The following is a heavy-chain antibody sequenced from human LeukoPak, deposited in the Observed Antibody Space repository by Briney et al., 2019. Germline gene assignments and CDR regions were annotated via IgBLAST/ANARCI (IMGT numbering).Heavy chain of an antibody. D-gene: IGHD3-3*01. V-gene: IGHV1-2*02. CDR3: ARRHNDDFCLDP. CDR2: INPNSGGA. J-gene: IGHJ5*02. CDR1: GFTFPDYY. Sequence: ASVKVSCKASGFTFPDYYIHWVRQAPGQGLEWMGWINPNSGGANYAQKFQGRVTMTGDTSITTAYMELSRLRSDDTAVYFCARRHNDDFCLDPWGQGTLVTVSS.